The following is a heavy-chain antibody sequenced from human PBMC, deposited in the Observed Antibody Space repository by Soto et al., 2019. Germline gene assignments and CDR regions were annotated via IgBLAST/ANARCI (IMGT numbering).Heavy chain of an antibody. CDR1: GFTVSSNH. CDR3: AKDVRDSSSPRTFDY. CDR2: IYTGGGT. V-gene: IGHV3-53*01. D-gene: IGHD6-13*01. J-gene: IGHJ4*02. Sequence: GGSLRLSCAASGFTVSSNHMSWVRQAPGKGLEWVSVIYTGGGTYYADSVKGRFAISRDNSDNTLFLQMNSLRAEDTAVYYFAKDVRDSSSPRTFDYWGQGTLVTVPS.